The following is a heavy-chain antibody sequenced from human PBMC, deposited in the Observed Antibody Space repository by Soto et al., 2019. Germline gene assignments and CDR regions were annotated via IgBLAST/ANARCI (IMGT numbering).Heavy chain of an antibody. CDR1: GGSISSGDYY. CDR2: IYYSGST. V-gene: IGHV4-30-4*01. D-gene: IGHD5-18*01. CDR3: ARQGYSYDQDY. J-gene: IGHJ4*02. Sequence: LSLTCTVSGGSISSGDYYWSWIRQPPGKGLEWIGYIYYSGSTYYNPSLKSRVTISVDRSKNQFSLKLSSVTAADTAVYYCARQGYSYDQDYWGQGTLVTVSS.